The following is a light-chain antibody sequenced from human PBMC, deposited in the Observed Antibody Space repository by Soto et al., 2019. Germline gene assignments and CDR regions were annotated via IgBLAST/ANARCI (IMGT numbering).Light chain of an antibody. V-gene: IGLV2-14*01. CDR1: SSDVGGYNY. Sequence: QAVVTQPASVSGSPGQSITISCTGTSSDVGGYNYVSWYQQHPGKAPKLMIYDVSNRPSGVSNRFSGSKSGNTASLTISGLQAEDEADYYCSSYTSSSTLLYVFGTGTQLTVL. CDR2: DVS. CDR3: SSYTSSSTLLYV. J-gene: IGLJ1*01.